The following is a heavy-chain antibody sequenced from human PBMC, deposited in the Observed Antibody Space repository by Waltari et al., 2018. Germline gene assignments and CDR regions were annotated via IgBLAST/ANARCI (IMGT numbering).Heavy chain of an antibody. CDR3: ARHPRLTTVTGDGAFDI. CDR1: GGSISSSSYY. V-gene: IGHV4-39*01. CDR2: IYYRVGT. J-gene: IGHJ3*02. D-gene: IGHD4-17*01. Sequence: QLQLQESGPGLVKPSETLSLTCTVSGGSISSSSYYWGWTRQPPGKGLEWIGSIYYRVGTHDNPSLKSRVTMSVDTSKNQFSLKLSSVTAADTAVYYCARHPRLTTVTGDGAFDIWGQGTMVTVSS.